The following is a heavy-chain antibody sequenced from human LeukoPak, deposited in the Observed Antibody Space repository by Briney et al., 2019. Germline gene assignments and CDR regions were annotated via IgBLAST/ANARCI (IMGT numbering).Heavy chain of an antibody. CDR3: ARDAGGWQPGRV. Sequence: GGSLRLSCAASGFMFSTYAMHWVRQAPGKGLEWVAVFSYDGSNKYYADSVKGRFTISRDNSKNTLYLQMNSLRAEDTAVYYCARDAGGWQPGRVWGQGTLVTVSS. V-gene: IGHV3-30-3*01. D-gene: IGHD2-8*02. J-gene: IGHJ4*02. CDR1: GFMFSTYA. CDR2: FSYDGSNK.